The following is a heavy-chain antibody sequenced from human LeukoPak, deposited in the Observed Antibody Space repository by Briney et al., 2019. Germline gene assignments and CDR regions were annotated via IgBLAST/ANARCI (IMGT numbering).Heavy chain of an antibody. Sequence: PGGSLRLSCAASGFTFSDYYMSWFRQAPGKGLEWVSYISTSGDIIHYTDSVKGRFTISGDDARNSLYLEMNSLRAEDSAVYYCATSSGSSAWGQGTLVTVSS. D-gene: IGHD3-10*01. J-gene: IGHJ5*02. V-gene: IGHV3-11*01. CDR3: ATSSGSSA. CDR2: ISTSGDII. CDR1: GFTFSDYY.